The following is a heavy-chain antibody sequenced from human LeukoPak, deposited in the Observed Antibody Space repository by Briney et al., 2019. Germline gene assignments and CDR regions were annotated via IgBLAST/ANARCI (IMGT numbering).Heavy chain of an antibody. J-gene: IGHJ6*03. Sequence: PGGSLRLSCGVSGFTFSSYGMHWVRQAPGKGLEWVAYIRYDGSNRHYADSVKGRFTISRDNSKNTMYLQMNSLNAEDTAVYYCAKDEVVPGYYYTDVWGRGTTVTISS. CDR2: IRYDGSNR. CDR1: GFTFSSYG. D-gene: IGHD2-2*01. CDR3: AKDEVVPGYYYTDV. V-gene: IGHV3-30*02.